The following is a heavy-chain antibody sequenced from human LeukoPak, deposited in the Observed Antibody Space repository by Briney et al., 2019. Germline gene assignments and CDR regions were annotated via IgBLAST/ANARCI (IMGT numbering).Heavy chain of an antibody. CDR2: ISGTGGST. Sequence: GGSLRLACAASGFTSSNYAMNWVRQAPGKGLEWVSIISGTGGSTYYADSVKGRFTISRDSSKNTLYLQVNSLRAEDTAVYYCATSKTIAAAGNFDNWGQGTLVTVSS. J-gene: IGHJ4*02. CDR3: ATSKTIAAAGNFDN. V-gene: IGHV3-23*01. D-gene: IGHD6-13*01. CDR1: GFTSSNYA.